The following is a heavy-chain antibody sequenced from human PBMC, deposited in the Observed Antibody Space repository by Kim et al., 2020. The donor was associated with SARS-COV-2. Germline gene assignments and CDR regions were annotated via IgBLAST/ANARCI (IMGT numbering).Heavy chain of an antibody. V-gene: IGHV3-43*01. D-gene: IGHD2-21*02. J-gene: IGHJ4*02. CDR3: AKHRTPIVVVTASLDY. Sequence: VKGRFTISRDNSKNSLYLQMNSLRTEDTALYYCAKHRTPIVVVTASLDYWGQGTLVTVSS.